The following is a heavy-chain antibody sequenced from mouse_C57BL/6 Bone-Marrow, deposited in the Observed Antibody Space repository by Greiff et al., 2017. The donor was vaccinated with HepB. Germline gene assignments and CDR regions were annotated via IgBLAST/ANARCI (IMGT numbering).Heavy chain of an antibody. D-gene: IGHD2-4*01. CDR2: ISSGGDYI. J-gene: IGHJ1*03. CDR3: TRAGGIYYDYDEGYFDV. V-gene: IGHV5-9-1*02. CDR1: GFTFSSYA. Sequence: EVQGVESGEGLVKPGGSLKLSCAASGFTFSSYAMSWVRQTPEKRLEWVAYISSGGDYIYYADTVKGRFTISRDNARNTLYLQMSSLKSEDTAMYYCTRAGGIYYDYDEGYFDVWGTGTTVTVSS.